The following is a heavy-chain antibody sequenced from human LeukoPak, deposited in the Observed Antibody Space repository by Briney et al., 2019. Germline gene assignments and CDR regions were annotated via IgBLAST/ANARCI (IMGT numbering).Heavy chain of an antibody. V-gene: IGHV3-53*01. D-gene: IGHD2-8*01. J-gene: IGHJ3*01. CDR3: VVGSNGRQESFDV. Sequence: GGSLRLSCAASGFAVSDNYMSWVRQAPGKGLEWVAVFHSGGSRYYADSVKGRFTISRDNVKNTVSLKTNCLRGDDSSVYYCVVGSNGRQESFDVWGGGTMVTVSS. CDR1: GFAVSDNY. CDR2: FHSGGSR.